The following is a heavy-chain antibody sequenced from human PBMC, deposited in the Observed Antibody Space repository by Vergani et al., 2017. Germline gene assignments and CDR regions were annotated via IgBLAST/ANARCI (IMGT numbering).Heavy chain of an antibody. CDR3: AKVNHYCSSTSCYFDY. V-gene: IGHV3-9*01. J-gene: IGHJ4*02. CDR1: GFTFDDYA. CDR2: ISWNSGSI. Sequence: EVPLVESGGGLVQPGRSMRLSCAASGFTFDDYAMHWVRQAPGKGLEWVSGISWNSGSIGYADSVKGRFTISRDNAKNSLYLQMNSLRAEDTALYYCAKVNHYCSSTSCYFDYWGQGTLVTVSS. D-gene: IGHD2-2*01.